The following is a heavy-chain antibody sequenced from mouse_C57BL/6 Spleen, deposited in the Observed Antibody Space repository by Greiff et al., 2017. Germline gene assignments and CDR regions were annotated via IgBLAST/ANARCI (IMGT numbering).Heavy chain of an antibody. CDR3: ARNPPGEQLRQVYAMDY. V-gene: IGHV5-17*01. D-gene: IGHD3-2*02. CDR2: ISSGSSTI. Sequence: EVQRVESGGGLVKPGGSLKLSCAASGFTFSDYGMHWVRQAPEKGLEWVAYISSGSSTIYYADTVKGRFTISRDNAKNTLFLQMTSLRSEDTAMYYCARNPPGEQLRQVYAMDYWGQGTSVTVSS. J-gene: IGHJ4*01. CDR1: GFTFSDYG.